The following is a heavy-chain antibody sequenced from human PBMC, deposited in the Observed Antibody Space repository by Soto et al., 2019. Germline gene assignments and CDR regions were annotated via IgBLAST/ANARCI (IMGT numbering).Heavy chain of an antibody. CDR1: GGSISSGGYY. CDR3: AREGGGYSYDGPGSNK. J-gene: IGHJ4*02. CDR2: IYYSGST. V-gene: IGHV4-31*03. D-gene: IGHD5-18*01. Sequence: QVQLQESGPGLVKPSQTLSLTCTVSGGSISSGGYYWSWIRQHPGKGLEWIGYIYYSGSTYYNPSLKSRVTISVDTSKNQFSLKLSSVAAADTAVYYCAREGGGYSYDGPGSNKWGQGTLVTVSS.